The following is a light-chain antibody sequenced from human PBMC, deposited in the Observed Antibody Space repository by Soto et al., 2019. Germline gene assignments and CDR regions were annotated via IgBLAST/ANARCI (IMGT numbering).Light chain of an antibody. V-gene: IGLV2-23*01. CDR2: EGS. CDR1: SSDVGSYNL. J-gene: IGLJ2*01. CDR3: CSYAVTNILV. Sequence: QSVLTQPASVSGSPGQSITISCTGTSSDVGSYNLVSWFQQHPGKAPKLMIYEGSKRPSGVSNRFSGSESGNTASLTISGLQAEDEADYYCCSYAVTNILVVGGGTKLTVL.